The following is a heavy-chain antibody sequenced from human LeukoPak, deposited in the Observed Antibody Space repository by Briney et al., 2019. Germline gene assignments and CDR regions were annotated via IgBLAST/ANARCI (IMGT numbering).Heavy chain of an antibody. V-gene: IGHV4-59*08. D-gene: IGHD3-10*01. CDR2: IYFTGTT. Sequence: PSETLSLTCTIYGGSISAYYWSWIRQPLGKGLEWIGYIYFTGTTTYHPSLRSRVTISLDTSNNQFSLNLTSVTAADTAVYYWARLGSGSRANFVSWGQGRLVTVSS. J-gene: IGHJ4*02. CDR1: GGSISAYY. CDR3: ARLGSGSRANFVS.